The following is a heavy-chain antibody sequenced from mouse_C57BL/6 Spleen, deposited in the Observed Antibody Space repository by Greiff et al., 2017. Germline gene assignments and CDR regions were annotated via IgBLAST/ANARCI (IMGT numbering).Heavy chain of an antibody. Sequence: QVQLQQPGAELVKPGASVKLSCKASGYTFTSYWMHWVKQRPGQGLEWIGMIHPNSGSTNYNEKFKSKATLTVDKSSSTAYMQLSSLTSEDSAVYDYEREGYYYDVPFAYWGQGTLVTVSA. J-gene: IGHJ3*01. CDR3: EREGYYYDVPFAY. CDR1: GYTFTSYW. V-gene: IGHV1-64*01. D-gene: IGHD2-4*01. CDR2: IHPNSGST.